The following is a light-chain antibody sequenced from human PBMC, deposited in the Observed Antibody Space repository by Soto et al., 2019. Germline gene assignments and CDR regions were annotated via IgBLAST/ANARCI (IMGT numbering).Light chain of an antibody. CDR2: GAS. Sequence: ETVLTQSPATLSLSPGDRATLSCRASQSVSTYLAWYQQRPGQPPRLLIYGASNRATGIPPRFSGSGSGTDFTLTISSLQPEDFAVYYCQQRSNWPRTFGRGTKVEIK. J-gene: IGKJ4*01. CDR1: QSVSTY. CDR3: QQRSNWPRT. V-gene: IGKV3-11*01.